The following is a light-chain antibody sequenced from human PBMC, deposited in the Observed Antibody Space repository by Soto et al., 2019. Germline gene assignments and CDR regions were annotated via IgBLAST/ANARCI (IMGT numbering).Light chain of an antibody. CDR2: DVS. J-gene: IGLJ1*01. CDR1: SSDVGSYNL. CDR3: CSYTSGSTYV. V-gene: IGLV2-23*02. Sequence: QSVLPQPAPVSGSPGQSITISYTGTSSDVGSYNLVTWYQHNPGKAPKLLIYDVSKWPSGVSNRFSGSKSGNTASLTIFGLQAEDEADYYCCSYTSGSTYVFGTGTKVTVL.